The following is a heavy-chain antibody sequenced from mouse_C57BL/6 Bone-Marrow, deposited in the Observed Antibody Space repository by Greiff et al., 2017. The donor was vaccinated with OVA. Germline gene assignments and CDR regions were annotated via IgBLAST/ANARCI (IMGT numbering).Heavy chain of an antibody. CDR1: GYAFSSSW. D-gene: IGHD2-2*01. J-gene: IGHJ2*01. V-gene: IGHV1-82*01. Sequence: QVQLQQSGPELVKPGASVKISCKASGYAFSSSWMNWVKQRPGKGLEWIGRIYPGDGDTNYNGKFKGKATLTADKSSSTAYMHLSSLTSEDSAVYFCASGLVYYFDYWGQGTTLTVSS. CDR2: IYPGDGDT. CDR3: ASGLVYYFDY.